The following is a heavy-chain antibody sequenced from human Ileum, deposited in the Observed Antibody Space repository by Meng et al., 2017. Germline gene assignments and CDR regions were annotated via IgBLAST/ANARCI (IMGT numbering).Heavy chain of an antibody. V-gene: IGHV4-34*01. Sequence: VQPAPWGGVRLNVSWSLFLPLAVYGGSFSGYYRRWIRQAPEKGLEWIGEIHHSGSTTYNPALKTRGTTSVDTSKNQFSLKLTSVTAADTAVYYCARGAWLVRGVIISSFDYWGQGALVTVSS. J-gene: IGHJ4*02. D-gene: IGHD3-10*01. CDR1: GGSFSGYY. CDR3: ARGAWLVRGVIISSFDY. CDR2: IHHSGST.